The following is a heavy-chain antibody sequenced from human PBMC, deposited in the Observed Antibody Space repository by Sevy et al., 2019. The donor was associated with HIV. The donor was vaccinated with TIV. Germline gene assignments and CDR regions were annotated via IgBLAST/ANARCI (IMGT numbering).Heavy chain of an antibody. Sequence: GESLKISCKGSGYSFTSYWIGWVRQMPGKGLEWMGIIYPGDSDTRYSPSFQGQVTISADKSISTAYLQWSSLKASDTAMYYCARGGHYYDSSSRNWFDPWGQGTLVTVSS. J-gene: IGHJ5*02. CDR1: GYSFTSYW. CDR2: IYPGDSDT. CDR3: ARGGHYYDSSSRNWFDP. V-gene: IGHV5-51*01. D-gene: IGHD3-22*01.